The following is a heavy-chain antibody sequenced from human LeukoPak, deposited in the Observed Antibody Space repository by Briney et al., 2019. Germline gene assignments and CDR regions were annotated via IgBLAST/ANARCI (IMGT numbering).Heavy chain of an antibody. CDR2: ISHEGSNQ. CDR3: ARHFARGPGPSEWLLPNYYYYMDV. CDR1: GFSFGSYG. V-gene: IGHV3-30*03. Sequence: GGSLRLSCAASGFSFGSYGMHWVRQAPGKGLEWVAVISHEGSNQYYADSVRGRFTISRDNSKNMVYLQMNSPRAEDTAVYYCARHFARGPGPSEWLLPNYYYYMDVWGKGTTVTVSS. J-gene: IGHJ6*03. D-gene: IGHD3-3*01.